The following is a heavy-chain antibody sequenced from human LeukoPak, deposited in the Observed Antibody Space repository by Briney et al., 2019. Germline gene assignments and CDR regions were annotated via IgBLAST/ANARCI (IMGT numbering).Heavy chain of an antibody. D-gene: IGHD6-19*01. CDR3: ARVSLSGPPGDY. Sequence: WASVNVSCKASGYTFTSYYMHWVRQAPGQGLEWMGIINPSGGSTSYAQKFQGRVTMTRDTSTSTVYMELSSLRSEDTAVYYCARVSLSGPPGDYWGQGTLVTVSS. V-gene: IGHV1-46*01. CDR2: INPSGGST. CDR1: GYTFTSYY. J-gene: IGHJ4*02.